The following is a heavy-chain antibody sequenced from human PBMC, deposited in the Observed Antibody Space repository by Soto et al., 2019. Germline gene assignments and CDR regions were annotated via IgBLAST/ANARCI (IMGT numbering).Heavy chain of an antibody. D-gene: IGHD2-15*01. CDR1: GDSVSSYK. CDR2: IDHRGST. J-gene: IGHJ5*02. Sequence: PSETLSLTCTVSGDSVSSYKWSWIRQTPGKGLEWIGEIDHRGSTNYNPSLKSRVTISVDTSKNQFSLKLNSVTASDTAVYYCVRRVVVGATKWFDPWGQGTLVTVSX. CDR3: VRRVVVGATKWFDP. V-gene: IGHV4-59*08.